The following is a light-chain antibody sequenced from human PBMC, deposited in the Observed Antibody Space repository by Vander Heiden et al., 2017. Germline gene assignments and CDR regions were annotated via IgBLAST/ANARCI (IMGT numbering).Light chain of an antibody. Sequence: QSALTQPASVSGYPGQSITISCTGTSSDVGGCNYVPWYQQHPGKAPKLMIYDVSNRPSGVSNRFSGSKSGNTASLTISGPQAEDEADYYCSSYTSSSTWVFGGGTKLTVL. J-gene: IGLJ3*02. CDR2: DVS. CDR1: SSDVGGCNY. V-gene: IGLV2-14*03. CDR3: SSYTSSSTWV.